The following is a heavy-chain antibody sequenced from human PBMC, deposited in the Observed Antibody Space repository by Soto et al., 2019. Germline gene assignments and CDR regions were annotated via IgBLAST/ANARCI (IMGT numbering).Heavy chain of an antibody. Sequence: GGSLRLSCAASGFTFSSYGMHWVRQAPGKGLEWVAVIWYDGSNKYYADSVKGRFTISRDNSKNTLYLQMNSLRAEDTAVYYCARGDYGDNGSYYYYYMDVWGKGTTVTVSS. CDR2: IWYDGSNK. CDR1: GFTFSSYG. CDR3: ARGDYGDNGSYYYYYMDV. J-gene: IGHJ6*03. D-gene: IGHD4-17*01. V-gene: IGHV3-33*01.